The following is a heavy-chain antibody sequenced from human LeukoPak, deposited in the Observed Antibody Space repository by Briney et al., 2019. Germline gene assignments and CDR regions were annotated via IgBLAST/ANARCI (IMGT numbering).Heavy chain of an antibody. CDR2: ISSNSSYI. Sequence: GGSLRLSCAASGFTFSSYSMNWVRQAPGKGLEWVSAISSNSSYIYYADSVKGRFTISRDNAKNSLYLQMNSLRAEDTAVYYCARDYYYDTRDAFDIWGQGTMVTVSS. V-gene: IGHV3-21*01. CDR1: GFTFSSYS. J-gene: IGHJ3*02. CDR3: ARDYYYDTRDAFDI. D-gene: IGHD3-22*01.